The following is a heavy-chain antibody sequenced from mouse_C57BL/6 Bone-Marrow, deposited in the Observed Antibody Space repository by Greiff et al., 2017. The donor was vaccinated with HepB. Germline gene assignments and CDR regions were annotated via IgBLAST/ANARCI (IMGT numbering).Heavy chain of an antibody. CDR2: IWSGGST. CDR3: ARSRFQLGWFAY. CDR1: GFSLTSYG. V-gene: IGHV2-2*01. D-gene: IGHD4-1*02. J-gene: IGHJ3*01. Sequence: VMLVESGPGLVQPSQSLSITCTVSGFSLTSYGVHWVRQSPGKGLEWLGVIWSGGSTDYNAAFISRLSISKDNSKSQVFFKMNSLQADDTAIYYCARSRFQLGWFAYWGQGTLVTVSA.